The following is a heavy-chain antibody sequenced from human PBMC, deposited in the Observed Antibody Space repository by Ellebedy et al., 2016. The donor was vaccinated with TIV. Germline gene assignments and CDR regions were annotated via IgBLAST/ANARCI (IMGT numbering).Heavy chain of an antibody. CDR3: ARGSSTSGGGMDV. D-gene: IGHD2-2*01. CDR2: ISSSSSYI. J-gene: IGHJ6*02. V-gene: IGHV3-21*01. Sequence: GGSLRLXCAASGFTFSSYSMNWVRQAPGKGLEWVSSISSSSSYIYYADSVKGRFTISRDNAKNSLYLQMNSLRAEDTAVYYCARGSSTSGGGMDVWGQGTTVTVSS. CDR1: GFTFSSYS.